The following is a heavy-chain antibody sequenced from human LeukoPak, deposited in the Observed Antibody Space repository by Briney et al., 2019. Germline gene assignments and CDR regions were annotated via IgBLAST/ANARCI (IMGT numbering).Heavy chain of an antibody. CDR2: IKHDGSEK. V-gene: IGHV3-7*01. CDR3: ARDLGGHYPSTGTFDY. J-gene: IGHJ4*02. Sequence: RTGGSLRLSCAASGFTFSSYWMSWVRQAPGKGLEWVANIKHDGSEKYYVDSMKGRFTISKDNARNSLYLQMSSLRAEDTAVYYCARDLGGHYPSTGTFDYWGQGTLVIVSS. CDR1: GFTFSSYW. D-gene: IGHD1-1*01.